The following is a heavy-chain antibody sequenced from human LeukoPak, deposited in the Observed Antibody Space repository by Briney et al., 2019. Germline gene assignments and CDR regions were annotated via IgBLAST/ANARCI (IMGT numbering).Heavy chain of an antibody. CDR2: IYHSGST. Sequence: SETLSLTCTVSGYSISSGYYWGWIRQPPGKGLEWIGSIYHSGSTYYNPSLKSRVTISVDTSKNQFSLKLSSVTAADTAVYYCARDRMTGYCSSTSCYEGGYNWFDPWGQGTLVTVSS. CDR3: ARDRMTGYCSSTSCYEGGYNWFDP. CDR1: GYSISSGYY. J-gene: IGHJ5*02. V-gene: IGHV4-38-2*02. D-gene: IGHD2-2*01.